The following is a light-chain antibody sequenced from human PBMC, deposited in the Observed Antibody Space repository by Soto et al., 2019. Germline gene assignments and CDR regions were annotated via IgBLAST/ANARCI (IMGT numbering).Light chain of an antibody. CDR1: SSDVGGYNY. Sequence: QSALTQPASVSGSPGQSITISCTGTSSDVGGYNYVSWYQQHPGKAPKLMIYEVSNRPSGVSNRFSGSKSGNTASLTISGLQAEDEADYYCSSYTISRILVFGGGTKLTVL. CDR2: EVS. CDR3: SSYTISRILV. V-gene: IGLV2-14*01. J-gene: IGLJ2*01.